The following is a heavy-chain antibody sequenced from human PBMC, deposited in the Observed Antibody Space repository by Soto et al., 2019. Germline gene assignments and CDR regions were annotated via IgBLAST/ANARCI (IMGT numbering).Heavy chain of an antibody. CDR3: ARGGIHFYDDSGHAFDD. CDR1: GDTFDIYG. J-gene: IGHJ4*02. V-gene: IGHV1-69*06. Sequence: QVQLVQSGAEVKKPGSSLKVSCKASGDTFDIYGFNWVRQAPGQGLEWLGTIIPIVGTADYAQKFEGRVSITADISTSTAYMELSSLTSEDSAISYCARGGIHFYDDSGHAFDDWGQGTRITVSS. D-gene: IGHD3-22*01. CDR2: IIPIVGTA.